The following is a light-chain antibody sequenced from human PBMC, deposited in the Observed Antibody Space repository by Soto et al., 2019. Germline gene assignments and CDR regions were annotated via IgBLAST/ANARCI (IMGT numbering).Light chain of an antibody. Sequence: DIVMTQSPDSLAVSLGERATINCKSSQSVLYSSNNMNYLAWYQQKPGQPPKLLIYWASTRESGVPDRFSGSGSGTDFALTISSLQAEDVAVYYCQHYYSTPLTFGGGTKVEIK. J-gene: IGKJ4*01. CDR2: WAS. V-gene: IGKV4-1*01. CDR1: QSVLYSSNNMNY. CDR3: QHYYSTPLT.